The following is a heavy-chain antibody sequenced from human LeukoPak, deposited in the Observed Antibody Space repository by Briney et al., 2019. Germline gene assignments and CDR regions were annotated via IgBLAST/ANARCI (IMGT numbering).Heavy chain of an antibody. CDR2: INPSGGST. J-gene: IGHJ4*02. Sequence: ASVKVSCKASGYTFTSYYMHRVRQAPGQGLEWMGIINPSGGSTSYAQKFQGRVTMTRDTSTSTVYMELSSLRSEDTAVYYCAREAYGGNSSCTFDYWGQGTLVTVSS. CDR3: AREAYGGNSSCTFDY. CDR1: GYTFTSYY. V-gene: IGHV1-46*01. D-gene: IGHD4-23*01.